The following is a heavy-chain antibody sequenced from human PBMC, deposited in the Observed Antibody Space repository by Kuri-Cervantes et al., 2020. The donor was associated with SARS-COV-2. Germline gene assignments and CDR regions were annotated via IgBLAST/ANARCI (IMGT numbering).Heavy chain of an antibody. J-gene: IGHJ5*02. CDR1: GDSVSNNIGA. CDR3: AREVYCNGGSCYRDNWFDP. V-gene: IGHV6-1*01. D-gene: IGHD2-15*01. Sequence: SQTLSLTFAISGDSVSNNIGAWNWIRQSPERGLEWLGRTYYRYKWYNDYATSVQSRISINPDTSKNQFSLHLKSVTPEDTAVYYCAREVYCNGGSCYRDNWFDPWGQGTLVTVSS. CDR2: TYYRYKWYN.